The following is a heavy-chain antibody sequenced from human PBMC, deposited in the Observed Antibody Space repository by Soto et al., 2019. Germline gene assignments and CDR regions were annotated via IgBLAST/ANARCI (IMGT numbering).Heavy chain of an antibody. D-gene: IGHD6-13*01. CDR3: ARVEAYSSSWYALDV. CDR1: GYTFSNFG. V-gene: IGHV1-18*01. J-gene: IGHJ6*02. CDR2: ISGYNGNT. Sequence: QVQLVQSGAEVKKPGASVKVSCKASGYTFSNFGISWVRQAPGQGLEWMGWISGYNGNTDDRQKLQGRANTTIDTPTSTAYMDLRSLRSDDTAVYYCARVEAYSSSWYALDVWGQGTTVTVSS.